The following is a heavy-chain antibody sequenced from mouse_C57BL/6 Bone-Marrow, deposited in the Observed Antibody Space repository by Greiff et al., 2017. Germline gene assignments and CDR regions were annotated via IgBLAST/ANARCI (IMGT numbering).Heavy chain of an antibody. V-gene: IGHV1-69*01. D-gene: IGHD1-1*01. CDR2: IDPSDSYT. CDR3: ARDYYGLDY. CDR1: GYTFTSYW. J-gene: IGHJ2*01. Sequence: QVQLQQPGAELVMPGASVKLSCKASGYTFTSYWMHWVKQRPGQGLEWIGDIDPSDSYTNYNQKFKGKSTLTVDKSSSTAYMQLSSLTSEDSAVYYCARDYYGLDYWGQGTTLTVSS.